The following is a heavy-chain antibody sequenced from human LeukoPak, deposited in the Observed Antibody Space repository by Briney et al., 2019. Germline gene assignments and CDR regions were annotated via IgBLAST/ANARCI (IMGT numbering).Heavy chain of an antibody. CDR1: GYTFTSYG. Sequence: ASVKVSCKASGYTFTSYGIIWVRQAPGQGLEWMGWISAYNGNTNYAQKLQGRVTMTTDTSTSTAYMELRSLRSDDTAVYYCARDWAAAGGYYYYGMDVWGQGTTVTVSS. D-gene: IGHD6-13*01. V-gene: IGHV1-18*01. CDR3: ARDWAAAGGYYYYGMDV. J-gene: IGHJ6*02. CDR2: ISAYNGNT.